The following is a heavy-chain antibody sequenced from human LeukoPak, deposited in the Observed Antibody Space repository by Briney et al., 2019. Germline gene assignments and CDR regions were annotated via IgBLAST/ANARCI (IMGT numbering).Heavy chain of an antibody. D-gene: IGHD3-10*01. CDR3: ARGYYYGSDDAFDI. J-gene: IGHJ3*02. CDR2: INPNNGGI. V-gene: IGHV1-2*04. Sequence: ASVKVSCKSSGYTFTGYYMHWVRQAPGQGLEWMGWINPNNGGINYAQKFQGWVTMTRDTSISTAYMELSGLRSDDTAVYYCARGYYYGSDDAFDIWGQGTLVTVSS. CDR1: GYTFTGYY.